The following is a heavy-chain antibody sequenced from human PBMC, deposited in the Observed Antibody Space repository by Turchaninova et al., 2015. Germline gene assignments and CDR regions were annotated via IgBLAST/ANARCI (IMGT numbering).Heavy chain of an antibody. V-gene: IGHV3-30*02. J-gene: IGHJ4*02. CDR3: VKAARYDSSGYYYYLDS. D-gene: IGHD3-22*01. CDR1: GFNFRRHG. Sequence: QVQLVESGGGVVQPGGSLRLSCTAPGFNFRRHGMPWVRQAHGQGRGWVVSLSDSASSKPLLESVQSRLTSARDNSENTWHLHVNSLRAGDTAVYDCVKAARYDSSGYYYYLDSWGQGALVTVSS. CDR2: LSDSASSK.